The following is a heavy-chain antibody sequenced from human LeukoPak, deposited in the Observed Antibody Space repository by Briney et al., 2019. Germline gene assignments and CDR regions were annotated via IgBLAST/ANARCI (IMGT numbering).Heavy chain of an antibody. J-gene: IGHJ3*01. D-gene: IGHD3-22*01. CDR2: IYYSGST. V-gene: IGHV4-39*01. CDR1: GGSISSASYF. CDR3: GKAGVRYSDSWGLYAFYF. Sequence: SETLSLTCTVSGGSISSASYFWGWIRQPPGKGLEWIGTIYYSGSTNYNASLKSRVTMSGDPSRSQFSLRLSSVNAADTAVYYRGKAGVRYSDSWGLYAFYFWGRGAMVPVSS.